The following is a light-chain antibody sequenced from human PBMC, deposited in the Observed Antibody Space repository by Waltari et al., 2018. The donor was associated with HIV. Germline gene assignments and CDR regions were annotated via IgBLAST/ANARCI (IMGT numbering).Light chain of an antibody. CDR3: AAWDDSLSGPV. Sequence: QSVLTQPPSASGTPGQRVTISCSGSSHNIGSNYVYWYQQLPGTAPKLLIYMSNQRPSGVPDRFSGSKSGTSASLAISGLRSEDEADYYCAAWDDSLSGPVFGGGTKLTVL. CDR2: MSN. CDR1: SHNIGSNY. J-gene: IGLJ3*02. V-gene: IGLV1-47*01.